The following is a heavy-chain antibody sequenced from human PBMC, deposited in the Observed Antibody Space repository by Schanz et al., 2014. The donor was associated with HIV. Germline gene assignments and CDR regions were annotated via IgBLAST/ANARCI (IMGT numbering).Heavy chain of an antibody. D-gene: IGHD3-10*01. J-gene: IGHJ6*02. V-gene: IGHV4-34*01. CDR1: GGSFSGYY. CDR2: IDDRGHA. CDR3: ARGDAIRGVKIMTPYSYSSSMDV. Sequence: QVQLQQWGAGLLKPSENLALKCAVYGGSFSGYYWSWIRQPPGKGLEWLGDIDDRGHANSNPSLKGRVTISADTSKNQFSLKLTSVTAADSALYFCARGDAIRGVKIMTPYSYSSSMDVWGQGTTVIVSS.